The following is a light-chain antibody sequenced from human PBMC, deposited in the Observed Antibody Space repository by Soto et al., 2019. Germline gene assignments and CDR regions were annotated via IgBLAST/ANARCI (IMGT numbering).Light chain of an antibody. V-gene: IGKV1-39*01. CDR2: AAS. J-gene: IGKJ5*01. Sequence: DIQMTQSPSSLSASVGDGVTITGRASQTIGDYLNWYQQRPGKAPKLLIYAASILHSGVPSRFSGSGSGTDFTLTISSLQPEDFATYYCQQSYSTPPITYGQGTRLEIK. CDR1: QTIGDY. CDR3: QQSYSTPPIT.